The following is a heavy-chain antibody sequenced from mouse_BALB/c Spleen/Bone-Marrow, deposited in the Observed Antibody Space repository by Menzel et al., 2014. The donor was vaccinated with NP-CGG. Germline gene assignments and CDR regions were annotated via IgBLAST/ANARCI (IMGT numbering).Heavy chain of an antibody. J-gene: IGHJ2*01. CDR3: ARQGYYGKGDY. CDR1: AVDFSRYW. V-gene: IGHV4-1*02. CDR2: INPDSSTI. D-gene: IGHD2-1*01. Sequence: SASAVDFSRYWMSWVRQAPGKGLEWIGEINPDSSTINYTPSLKDKFIISRDNAKNTLYLQMSKVGSEDTALYYCARQGYYGKGDYWGQGTTLTVSS.